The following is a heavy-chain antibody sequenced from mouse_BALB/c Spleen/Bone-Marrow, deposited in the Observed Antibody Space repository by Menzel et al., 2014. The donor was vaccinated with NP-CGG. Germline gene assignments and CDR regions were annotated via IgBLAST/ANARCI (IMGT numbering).Heavy chain of an antibody. CDR1: GYSFTGYT. CDR2: INPYNGGS. D-gene: IGHD2-1*01. J-gene: IGHJ4*01. V-gene: IGHV1-18*01. CDR3: ARGNMVTRYYAMDY. Sequence: EVQLQQSGPELVKPGTSMKISCKASGYSFTGYTMNWVKQTLGKNLEWIGLINPYNGGSSYNQKFKGKATLTVDKSSSTAYMELLSLTSEDSAVYYCARGNMVTRYYAMDYWGQGTSVTVSS.